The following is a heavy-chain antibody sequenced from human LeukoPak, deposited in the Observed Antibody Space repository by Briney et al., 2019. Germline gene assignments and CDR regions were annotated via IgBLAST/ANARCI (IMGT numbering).Heavy chain of an antibody. CDR1: GGTFSSYA. CDR2: IIPILGIA. D-gene: IGHD3-22*01. J-gene: IGHJ4*02. Sequence: GASVKVSCKASGGTFSSYAISWVRQAPGQGLEWMGRIIPILGIANYAQKFQGRVTMTRDTSTSTVYMELSSLRSEDTAVYYCARAHYDSSGSDFDYWGQGTLVTVSS. CDR3: ARAHYDSSGSDFDY. V-gene: IGHV1-69*04.